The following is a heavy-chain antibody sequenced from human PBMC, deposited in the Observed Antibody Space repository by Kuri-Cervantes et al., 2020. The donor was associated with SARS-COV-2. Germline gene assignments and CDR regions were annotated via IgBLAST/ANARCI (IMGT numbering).Heavy chain of an antibody. J-gene: IGHJ6*02. D-gene: IGHD6-19*01. V-gene: IGHV4-59*12. Sequence: GSLRLSCTVSSGSISSYYWSWIRQPPGKGLEWIGYIYYSGSTNYNPSLKSRVTMSVDTSKNQFSLKLSSVTAADTAVYYCARDPRIAVAGWEYYYYYYGMDVWGQGTTVTVSS. CDR2: IYYSGST. CDR1: SGSISSYY. CDR3: ARDPRIAVAGWEYYYYYYGMDV.